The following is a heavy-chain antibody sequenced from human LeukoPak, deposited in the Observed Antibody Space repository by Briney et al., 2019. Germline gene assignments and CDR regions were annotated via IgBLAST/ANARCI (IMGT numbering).Heavy chain of an antibody. CDR1: GFTFSNYW. CDR3: ASGLRYNYGYY. D-gene: IGHD5-18*01. V-gene: IGHV3-7*03. CDR2: IKQDGSVK. J-gene: IGHJ4*02. Sequence: GGSLRLSCVASGFTFSNYWMTWVRQAPGKGLEWVANIKQDGSVKYYVDSVRGRFAISRDNAKNSIYLQMNSLRAEDTAVYYCASGLRYNYGYYWGQGTLVTVSS.